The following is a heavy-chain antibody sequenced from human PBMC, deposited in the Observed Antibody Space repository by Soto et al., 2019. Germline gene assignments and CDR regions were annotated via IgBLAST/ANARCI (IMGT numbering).Heavy chain of an antibody. Sequence: EVQLVDSGGGLVKPGGSLRLSCAASGFTFSSYTMNWVRQAPGKGLEWVSSISSSSNYIYYADSVKGRFTISRDNAKNSLYLQMNSLRAEDTAVYYCARGYGELDYWGQGTLVTVSS. J-gene: IGHJ4*02. V-gene: IGHV3-21*01. CDR2: ISSSSNYI. D-gene: IGHD3-10*01. CDR1: GFTFSSYT. CDR3: ARGYGELDY.